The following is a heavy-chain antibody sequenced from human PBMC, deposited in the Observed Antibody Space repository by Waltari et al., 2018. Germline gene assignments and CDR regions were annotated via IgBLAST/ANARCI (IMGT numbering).Heavy chain of an antibody. J-gene: IGHJ1*01. CDR2: IFADGTT. CDR3: ARGGHPNS. Sequence: EVYLEQAGGGLVQPEGSLNIPRAAPGATIHSNDMNWSRQAPGKGLQWISVIFADGTTHYADSVGGRFAISRDTSENTLYLQLSGLRPDDSGFYYCARGGHPNSWGQGALVTVSS. D-gene: IGHD1-7*01. V-gene: IGHV3-66*02. CDR1: GATIHSND.